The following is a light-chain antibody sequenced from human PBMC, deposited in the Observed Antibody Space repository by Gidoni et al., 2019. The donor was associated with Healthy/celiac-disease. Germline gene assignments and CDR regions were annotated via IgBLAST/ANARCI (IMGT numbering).Light chain of an antibody. CDR2: AAS. J-gene: IGKJ1*01. V-gene: IGKV1-39*01. Sequence: DIQMTQSPSSLSASVGARVTIPCRASQSISSYLNWYQQKPGKAPKLLIYAASSLQSGVPSRFSGSGSGTDFTLTISSLQPEDFATYYCQQSYSTPPTFGQXTKVEIK. CDR3: QQSYSTPPT. CDR1: QSISSY.